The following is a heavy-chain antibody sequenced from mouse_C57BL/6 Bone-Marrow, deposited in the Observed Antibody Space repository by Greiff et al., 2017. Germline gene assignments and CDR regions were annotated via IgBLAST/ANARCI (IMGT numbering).Heavy chain of an antibody. Sequence: VQGVESGPGLVQPSQSLSITCTVSGFSLTSYGVHWVRQSPGKGLEWLGVIWSGGSTDYNAAFISRLSISKDNSKSQVFFKMKSLQADDTAIYYCASPMMVTTYYYAMDYWGQGTSVTVSS. CDR1: GFSLTSYG. CDR3: ASPMMVTTYYYAMDY. CDR2: IWSGGST. D-gene: IGHD2-3*01. J-gene: IGHJ4*01. V-gene: IGHV2-2*01.